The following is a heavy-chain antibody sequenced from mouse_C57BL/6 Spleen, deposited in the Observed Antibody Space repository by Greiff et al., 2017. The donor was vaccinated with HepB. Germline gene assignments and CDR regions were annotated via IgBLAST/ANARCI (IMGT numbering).Heavy chain of an antibody. CDR2: FYPGSGSI. Sequence: VQLQQSGAELVKPGASVKLSCTASGYTFTEYTIHWVKQRSGQGLEWIGWFYPGSGSIKYNEKFKDKATLTADKSSSTVYMELSRLTSEDSAVYFCARHEDRFYYGNEYYFDYWGQGTTLTVSS. D-gene: IGHD2-1*01. J-gene: IGHJ2*01. CDR3: ARHEDRFYYGNEYYFDY. CDR1: GYTFTEYT. V-gene: IGHV1-62-2*01.